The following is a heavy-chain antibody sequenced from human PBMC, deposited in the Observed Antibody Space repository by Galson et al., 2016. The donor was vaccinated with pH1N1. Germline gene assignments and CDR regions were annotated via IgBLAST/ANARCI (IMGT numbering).Heavy chain of an antibody. CDR3: AKDFYDSSGWGYFDY. CDR1: GFTFSSYG. CDR2: VRYGGSNK. J-gene: IGHJ4*02. V-gene: IGHV3-30*02. Sequence: SLRLSCAASGFTFSSYGMHWVRQAPGKELEWVTFVRYGGSNKYYADSGKGRFTISRDISQNTLYLQMNSLRAEETAGYDGAKDFYDSSGWGYFDYWGQGNVVTVAS. D-gene: IGHD3-22*01.